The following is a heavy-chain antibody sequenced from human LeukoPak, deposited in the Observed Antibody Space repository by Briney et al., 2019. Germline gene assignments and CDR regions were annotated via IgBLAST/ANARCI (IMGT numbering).Heavy chain of an antibody. J-gene: IGHJ4*02. V-gene: IGHV4-39*01. CDR1: GGSISSSDHF. D-gene: IGHD2-21*02. Sequence: SETLSLTCSVSGGSISSSDHFWGWIRQPPGKGLEWIGSIYYSGTTYYNPSLKSRVTISVDMSKNQFSLKLSSVTAADTAVYYCARHSDRTAYTAKGSDYWGQGTLVTVSS. CDR3: ARHSDRTAYTAKGSDY. CDR2: IYYSGTT.